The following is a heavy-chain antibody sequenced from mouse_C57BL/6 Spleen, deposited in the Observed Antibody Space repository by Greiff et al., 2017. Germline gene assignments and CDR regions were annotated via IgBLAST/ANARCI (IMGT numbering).Heavy chain of an antibody. D-gene: IGHD2-2*01. J-gene: IGHJ4*01. CDR1: GYTFTSYD. CDR2: IYPRDGST. CDR3: ARKVTTKDDAMDY. Sequence: VKLVESGPELVKPGASVKLSCKASGYTFTSYDINWVKQRPGQGLEWIGWIYPRDGSTKYNEKFKGKATLTVDTSSSTAYMELHSLTSEDSAVYFCARKVTTKDDAMDYWGQGTSVTVSS. V-gene: IGHV1-85*01.